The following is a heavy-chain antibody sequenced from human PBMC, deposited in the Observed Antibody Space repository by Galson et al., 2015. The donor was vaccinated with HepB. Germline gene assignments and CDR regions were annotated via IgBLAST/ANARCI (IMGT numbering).Heavy chain of an antibody. CDR3: VSDPSGELPDAGDYHYGLDV. D-gene: IGHD1-26*01. CDR2: ISYDGGNK. Sequence: SLRLSCAASGFTFHTFTMHWVRQAPGKGLEWVAVISYDGGNKYYRDSVKGLFPISRDNSKNTLSLHMRSLRPEDTAVYYCVSDPSGELPDAGDYHYGLDVWGQGTTVTISS. J-gene: IGHJ6*02. CDR1: GFTFHTFT. V-gene: IGHV3-30*04.